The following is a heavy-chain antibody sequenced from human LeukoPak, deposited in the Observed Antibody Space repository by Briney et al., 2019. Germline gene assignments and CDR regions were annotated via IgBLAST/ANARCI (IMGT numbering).Heavy chain of an antibody. CDR2: ISNSGSTI. CDR1: GFTFSIYA. D-gene: IGHD4-17*01. CDR3: ARGYGDDVIDFYYMDV. Sequence: GGSLRLSCAASGFTFSIYAMNWVRQAPGKGLEWVLYISNSGSTIYYADAVKGRFTISRDNAKNSLYLQMNSLRVEDTAVYYCARGYGDDVIDFYYMDVWGKGTTVTVSS. J-gene: IGHJ6*03. V-gene: IGHV3-48*04.